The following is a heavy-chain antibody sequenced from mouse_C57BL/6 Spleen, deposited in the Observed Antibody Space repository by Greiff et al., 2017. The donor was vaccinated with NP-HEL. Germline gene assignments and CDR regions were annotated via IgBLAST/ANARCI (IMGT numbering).Heavy chain of an antibody. J-gene: IGHJ3*01. CDR2: ISDGGSYT. CDR3: AREGGSSSLWFAT. Sequence: EVKLVESGGGLVKPGGSLKLSCAASGFTFSSYAMSWVRQTPEKRLEWVATISDGGSYTYYPDNVKGRFTISRDNAKNNLYLQMSHLKSEDTAMYYCAREGGSSSLWFATGAKGLWSLSLQ. V-gene: IGHV5-4*01. D-gene: IGHD1-1*01. CDR1: GFTFSSYA.